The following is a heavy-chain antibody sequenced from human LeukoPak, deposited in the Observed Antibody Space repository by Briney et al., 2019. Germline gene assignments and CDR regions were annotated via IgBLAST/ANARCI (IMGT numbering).Heavy chain of an antibody. D-gene: IGHD2-2*01. J-gene: IGHJ3*02. Sequence: GASVKVSCKVSGYTLTELSMHWVRQAPGKGLEWMGGFDPEDGETIYAQKFQGRVTMTEDTSTDTAYMGLSSLRSEDTAVYYCATEFLIVVPAATDAFDIWGQGTMVTVSS. CDR1: GYTLTELS. CDR3: ATEFLIVVPAATDAFDI. V-gene: IGHV1-24*01. CDR2: FDPEDGET.